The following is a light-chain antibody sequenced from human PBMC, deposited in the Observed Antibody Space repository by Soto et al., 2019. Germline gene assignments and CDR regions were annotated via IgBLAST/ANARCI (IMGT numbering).Light chain of an antibody. V-gene: IGKV3-20*01. Sequence: EIVLTQSPGTLSLSPGERATLSCRASQSVSSSYLAWYQQRPGQAPRLLIYGASSRATGIPDRFSGSGSGTDFTLTISRLEPEDFAVYYCQQYVSSPRTFGQGTKVEIE. J-gene: IGKJ1*01. CDR1: QSVSSSY. CDR3: QQYVSSPRT. CDR2: GAS.